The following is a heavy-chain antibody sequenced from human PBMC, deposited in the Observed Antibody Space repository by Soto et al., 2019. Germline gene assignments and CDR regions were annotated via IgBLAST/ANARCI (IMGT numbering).Heavy chain of an antibody. V-gene: IGHV3-7*03. Sequence: GGSLRLSCAASGFSFSGFWVTWVRQAPGKGLEWVAHIKPDGSETKYVDSVKGRFTISRDNGKNSLSLQMNSLRAEDTAVYYCVRDAGWYNFEYWGQGVLVTVSS. CDR3: VRDAGWYNFEY. CDR1: GFSFSGFW. J-gene: IGHJ4*02. D-gene: IGHD6-19*01. CDR2: IKPDGSET.